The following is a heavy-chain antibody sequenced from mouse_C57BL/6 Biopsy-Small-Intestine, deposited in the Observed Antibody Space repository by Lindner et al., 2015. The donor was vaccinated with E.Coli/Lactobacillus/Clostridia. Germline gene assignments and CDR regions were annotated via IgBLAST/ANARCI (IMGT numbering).Heavy chain of an antibody. Sequence: VQLQESGAELVKPGASVKISCKASGYAFSSYWMNWVQQRPGKGLEWIGQIYPGDGDTNYNGKFKGKATLTADKSSSTAYMQLSSLTSEDSAVYFCARGGCDGYFLYAMDYWGQGTSVTVSS. V-gene: IGHV1-80*01. J-gene: IGHJ4*01. D-gene: IGHD2-3*01. CDR3: ARGGCDGYFLYAMDY. CDR2: IYPGDGDT. CDR1: GYAFSSYW.